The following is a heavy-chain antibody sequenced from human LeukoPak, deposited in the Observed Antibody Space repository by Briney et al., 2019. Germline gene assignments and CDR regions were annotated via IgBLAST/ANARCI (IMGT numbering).Heavy chain of an antibody. Sequence: AGGSLRLSCAASGFTFSRYSMNWVRQAPGKGLEWVSSISNTGNHIYYADSVKGRFTISRDNSKNTLYLQMNSLRAEDTAVYYCARDSPPITMVRGDNRGYWGQGTLVTVSS. CDR1: GFTFSRYS. J-gene: IGHJ4*02. D-gene: IGHD3-10*01. CDR2: ISNTGNHI. CDR3: ARDSPPITMVRGDNRGY. V-gene: IGHV3-21*01.